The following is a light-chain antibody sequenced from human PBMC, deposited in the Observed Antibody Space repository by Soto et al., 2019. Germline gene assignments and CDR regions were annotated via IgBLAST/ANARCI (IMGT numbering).Light chain of an antibody. V-gene: IGLV4-69*01. CDR3: QTWGTGIVV. CDR2: LNSDGSH. J-gene: IGLJ2*01. Sequence: QLLLTQSPSASASLGASVKLTCTLSSGHSSYAIAWHQQQPEKGPRYLMKLNSDGSHSKGDGIPDRFSGSSSGAERYLTISRLQSEDEADYYCQTWGTGIVVFGGGTKLTVL. CDR1: SGHSSYA.